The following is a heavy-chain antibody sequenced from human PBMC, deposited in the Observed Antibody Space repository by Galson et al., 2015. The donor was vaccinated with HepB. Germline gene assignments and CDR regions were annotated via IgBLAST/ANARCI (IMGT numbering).Heavy chain of an antibody. CDR3: ARDSAIAARIVDY. V-gene: IGHV3-23*01. Sequence: SLRLSCAASGFTFSSYAMSWVRQAPGKGLEWVSAISGTSASSYYADSVNGRFTISRDNSKNTLYLQMNSLGAEDTAVYYCARDSAIAARIVDYWGQGTLVTVSS. J-gene: IGHJ4*02. D-gene: IGHD6-6*01. CDR1: GFTFSSYA. CDR2: ISGTSASS.